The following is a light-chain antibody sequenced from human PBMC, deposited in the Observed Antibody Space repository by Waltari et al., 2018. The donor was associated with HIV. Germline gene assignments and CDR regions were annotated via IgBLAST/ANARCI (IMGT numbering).Light chain of an antibody. Sequence: EIVMTQSPATLSVSPGERATLSCRASQSVSSNLAWFQQKPGQAPRLLIYGASTRATGIPARFSGGGSGTEFTLTISSPQSEDFAVYYCQQYHNWPPYTFGQGTKLEIK. CDR3: QQYHNWPPYT. V-gene: IGKV3-15*01. J-gene: IGKJ2*01. CDR2: GAS. CDR1: QSVSSN.